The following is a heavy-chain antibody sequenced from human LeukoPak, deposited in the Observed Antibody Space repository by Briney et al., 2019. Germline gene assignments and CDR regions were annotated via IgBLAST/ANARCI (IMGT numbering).Heavy chain of an antibody. CDR2: LSDYNGNR. Sequence: ASVKVSCKASGYTLTRYGLCWVRQAPGQPLEGTGSLSDYNGNRDYAQQLQRRVTMTTDKSTSTAYMELRSLRSDGTAVYYCARDQDDSSWVDYWGQGTLVTVSS. J-gene: IGHJ4*02. V-gene: IGHV1-18*01. CDR3: ARDQDDSSWVDY. D-gene: IGHD6-13*01. CDR1: GYTLTRYG.